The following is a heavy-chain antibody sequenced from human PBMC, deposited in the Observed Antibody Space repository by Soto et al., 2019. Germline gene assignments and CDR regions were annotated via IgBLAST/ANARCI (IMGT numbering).Heavy chain of an antibody. CDR1: GFTFSSYI. D-gene: IGHD3-9*01. J-gene: IGHJ6*02. CDR2: ISSSSSYI. CDR3: ARDPDPYYDILTGYYRAYYYGMDV. V-gene: IGHV3-21*01. Sequence: PGGSLRLSWPASGFTFSSYIMNWVRQATGKGLGWVSSISSSSSYIYYADSVKGRFTISRDNAKNSLYLQMNSLRAEDTAVYYCARDPDPYYDILTGYYRAYYYGMDVWGQGTTVTVSS.